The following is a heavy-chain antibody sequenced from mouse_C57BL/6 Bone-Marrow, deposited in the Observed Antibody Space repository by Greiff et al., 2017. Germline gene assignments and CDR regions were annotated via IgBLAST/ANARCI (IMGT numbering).Heavy chain of an antibody. D-gene: IGHD1-1*01. CDR3: ALITTVVATSDV. J-gene: IGHJ1*03. CDR2: IDPNSGGT. CDR1: GYTFTSYW. Sequence: QVQLQQPGVELVKPGASVKLSCKASGYTFTSYWMHWVKQRPGRGLEWIGRIDPNSGGTKYNEKFKSKATLTVDKPSSTAYMQLSCLTSEDSAVYYCALITTVVATSDVWGTGTAVTVSS. V-gene: IGHV1-72*01.